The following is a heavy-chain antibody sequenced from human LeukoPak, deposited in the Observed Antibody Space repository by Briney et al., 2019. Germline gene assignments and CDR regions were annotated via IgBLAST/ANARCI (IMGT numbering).Heavy chain of an antibody. Sequence: SETLSLTCTVSGGSISSSSYYWGWIRQPPGKGLEWIGNIYYSGSTYYNPSLKSRVTISIDTSENQFSPKLSSVTAADTAVYYCARGRNYYDSSGWGQGTLVTVSS. V-gene: IGHV4-39*07. J-gene: IGHJ4*02. CDR3: ARGRNYYDSSG. CDR1: GGSISSSSYY. CDR2: IYYSGST. D-gene: IGHD3-22*01.